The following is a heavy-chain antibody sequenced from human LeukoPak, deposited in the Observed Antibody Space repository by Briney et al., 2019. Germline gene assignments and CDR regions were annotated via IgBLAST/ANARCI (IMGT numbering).Heavy chain of an antibody. Sequence: ASVKVSCKASGYTFTGYYMHWVRQAPGQGLEWMGWINPNSGGTNYAQKFQGRVTMTEDTSTDTAYMELSSLRSEDTAVYYCASLDYGDYVGFDYWGQGTLVTVSS. J-gene: IGHJ4*02. CDR2: INPNSGGT. CDR1: GYTFTGYY. V-gene: IGHV1-2*02. CDR3: ASLDYGDYVGFDY. D-gene: IGHD4-17*01.